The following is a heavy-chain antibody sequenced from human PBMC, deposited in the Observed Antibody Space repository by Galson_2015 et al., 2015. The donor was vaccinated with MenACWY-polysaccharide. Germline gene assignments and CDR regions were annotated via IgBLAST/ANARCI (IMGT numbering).Heavy chain of an antibody. CDR1: GFRFSNYG. CDR2: IQYGSSNK. V-gene: IGHV3-33*01. J-gene: IGHJ3*02. D-gene: IGHD2-2*01. Sequence: SLRLSCAASGFRFSNYGMNWVRQAPGKGLEWVAVIQYGSSNKVYADSVKGRFTISRDNSKNSVFLEMNSLRVEDTAVYYCAREDSGNVYHALYIWRQGTRVTDSS. CDR3: AREDSGNVYHALYI.